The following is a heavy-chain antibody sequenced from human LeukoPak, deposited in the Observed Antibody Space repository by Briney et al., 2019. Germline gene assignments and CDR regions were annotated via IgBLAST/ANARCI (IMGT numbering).Heavy chain of an antibody. V-gene: IGHV3-23*01. CDR1: GFTFSSYA. Sequence: GGSLRLSCAASGFTFSSYAMSWVRQVPGKGLEWVSAISGSGGSTYYADSVKGRFTISRDNSKNTLYLQMNSLRAEDTAVYYCAKDHTHIVVVIAIDRWGQGTLVTVSS. J-gene: IGHJ5*02. CDR2: ISGSGGST. CDR3: AKDHTHIVVVIAIDR. D-gene: IGHD2-21*01.